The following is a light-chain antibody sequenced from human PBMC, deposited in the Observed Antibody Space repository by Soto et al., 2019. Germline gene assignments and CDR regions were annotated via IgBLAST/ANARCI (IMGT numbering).Light chain of an antibody. J-gene: IGKJ1*01. CDR1: QVISNY. CDR3: HQYQSYS. CDR2: KAS. V-gene: IGKV1-16*01. Sequence: DIQITQKQSSLSASVGDIVTITCRASQVISNYLAWFQQKPGKAPKLLIYKASSLESGVPSRFSGSGSGTDFTLTISSLQPDDFATYYCHQYQSYSFGQGTNV.